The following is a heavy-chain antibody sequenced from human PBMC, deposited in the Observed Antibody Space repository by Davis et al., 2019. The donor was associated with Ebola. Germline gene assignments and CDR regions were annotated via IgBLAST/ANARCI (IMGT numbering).Heavy chain of an antibody. J-gene: IGHJ2*01. CDR3: ARGGCSSASCYQWAFDL. CDR1: GGSISSHY. CDR2: IYYSGST. D-gene: IGHD2-2*01. Sequence: SETLSPTCTVSGGSISSHYWSWIRQPPGKGLEWIGYIYYSGSTNYNPSLKSRVTISVDTSKNQFSLRLNSLTAADTAVYYCARGGCSSASCYQWAFDLWGRGTLVTVSS. V-gene: IGHV4-59*11.